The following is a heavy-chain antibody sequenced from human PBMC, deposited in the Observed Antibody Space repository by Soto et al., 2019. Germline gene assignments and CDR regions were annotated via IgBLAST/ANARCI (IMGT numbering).Heavy chain of an antibody. V-gene: IGHV3-23*01. CDR1: GFPLSSYF. J-gene: IGHJ4*02. D-gene: IGHD6-19*01. Sequence: GGSLRLSCVAAGFPLSSYFMTWVRQAPGKGLEWVSAISNSGGSTYYADSVKGRFTISRDNSKNTLYLQMNSLRAEDTAVYFCAKDLEKWLVQLGGLDSWGQGTLVTVSS. CDR2: ISNSGGST. CDR3: AKDLEKWLVQLGGLDS.